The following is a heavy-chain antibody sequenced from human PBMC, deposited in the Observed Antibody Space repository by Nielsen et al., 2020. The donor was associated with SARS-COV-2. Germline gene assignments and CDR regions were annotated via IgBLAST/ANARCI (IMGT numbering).Heavy chain of an antibody. CDR2: IKQDGSEK. CDR3: AAHDYSNYVGWDV. CDR1: GFTFRSYW. D-gene: IGHD4-11*01. V-gene: IGHV3-7*01. J-gene: IGHJ6*02. Sequence: GGSLRLSCAASGFTFRSYWMSWVRQAPGKGLEWVANIKQDGSEKYYVDSVKGRFTISRDNAKNSLYLQMNSLRAEDTAVYYCAAHDYSNYVGWDVWGQGTTVTVSS.